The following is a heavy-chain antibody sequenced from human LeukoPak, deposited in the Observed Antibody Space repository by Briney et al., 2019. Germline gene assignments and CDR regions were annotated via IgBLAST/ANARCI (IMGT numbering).Heavy chain of an antibody. CDR1: GYTFTGYY. CDR2: INPNSGAT. Sequence: ASVKVSCKASGYTFTGYYMHWVRQAPGQGLEWMGRINPNSGATNYSQRFRGRVTMTRDTSISTDYMELSSLRSDDTAVYYCAIPIRGNFDYWGQGTLVTVSS. J-gene: IGHJ4*02. D-gene: IGHD3-10*01. V-gene: IGHV1-2*06. CDR3: AIPIRGNFDY.